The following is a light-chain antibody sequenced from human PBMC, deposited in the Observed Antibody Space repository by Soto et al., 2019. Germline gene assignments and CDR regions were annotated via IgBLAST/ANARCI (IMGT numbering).Light chain of an antibody. CDR3: QQRSKWFGIT. V-gene: IGKV3-11*01. Sequence: EIVLTQSPATLSLSPGERATLSCRASQSVSSYLAWYQQKPGHAPRLLIYDASNRATGIPARFSGSGSGTDFTRTISSLEPEDFAVFYCQQRSKWFGITFGPGTKVDIK. J-gene: IGKJ3*01. CDR1: QSVSSY. CDR2: DAS.